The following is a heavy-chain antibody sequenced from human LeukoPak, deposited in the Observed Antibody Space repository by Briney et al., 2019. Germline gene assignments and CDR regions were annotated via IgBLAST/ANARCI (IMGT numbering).Heavy chain of an antibody. J-gene: IGHJ4*02. V-gene: IGHV3-11*04. Sequence: PGGSQRLSCAASGFTFSDYYMTWIRQAPGKGLEWVSYISNGGTTIYYPDSVKGRFTISRDNAKNSLYLQMNSLRAEDTAVYYCARDDGYNYLDYWGQGTLVTVSS. CDR1: GFTFSDYY. D-gene: IGHD5-24*01. CDR3: ARDDGYNYLDY. CDR2: ISNGGTTI.